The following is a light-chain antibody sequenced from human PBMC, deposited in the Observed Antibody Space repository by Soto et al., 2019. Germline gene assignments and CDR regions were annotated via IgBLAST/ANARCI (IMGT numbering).Light chain of an antibody. CDR1: QSVSNY. V-gene: IGKV3-11*01. CDR2: EAS. Sequence: PGDRVTLSCRASQSVSNYVSWYQQTPGQAPRLLIYEASKRATGIPARFSGSGSGTDFTLTISSLETEDFAVYFCQQYSRWPRETFGPGTKVDIK. J-gene: IGKJ3*01. CDR3: QQYSRWPRET.